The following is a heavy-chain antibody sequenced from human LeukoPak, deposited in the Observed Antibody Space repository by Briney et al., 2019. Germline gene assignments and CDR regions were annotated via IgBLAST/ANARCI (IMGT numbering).Heavy chain of an antibody. V-gene: IGHV1-69*13. CDR3: AREVGEYRAVAGTGTFDY. J-gene: IGHJ4*02. CDR2: IIPIFGTA. D-gene: IGHD6-19*01. Sequence: ASVKVSCKASGGTFSSYAISWVRQAPGQGLEWMGGIIPIFGTANYAQKFQGRVTITADESTSTAYMELSSLRSEDTAVYYCAREVGEYRAVAGTGTFDYWGQGTLVTVSS. CDR1: GGTFSSYA.